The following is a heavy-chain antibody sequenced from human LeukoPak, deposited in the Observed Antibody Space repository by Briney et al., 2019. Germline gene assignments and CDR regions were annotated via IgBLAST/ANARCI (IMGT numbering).Heavy chain of an antibody. J-gene: IGHJ6*02. Sequence: SVKVSCKASGFTFTSSAVQWVRQARGQRLEWIGWIVVGSGSTKYAQEFQERVTITRDMSTSTAYMELSSLRSEDTAVYYCAADPSDYGMDVWGQGTRVTVSS. CDR2: IVVGSGST. CDR3: AADPSDYGMDV. CDR1: GFTFTSSA. V-gene: IGHV1-58*01.